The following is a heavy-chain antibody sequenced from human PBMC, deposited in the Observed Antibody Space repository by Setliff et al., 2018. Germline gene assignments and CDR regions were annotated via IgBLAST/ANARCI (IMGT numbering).Heavy chain of an antibody. CDR1: GFTFSEYW. D-gene: IGHD3-22*01. J-gene: IGHJ4*02. V-gene: IGHV3-7*01. Sequence: GGVPRLSCAASGFTFSEYWMSWVRQAPGKGLEWVANIKQDGSQKYYVDSVEGRFTISRDNAKRSLYLQMNSLRAEDTAVYYCAREPWNTYYYDVSGQEPHWGQGTLVTVSS. CDR3: AREPWNTYYYDVSGQEPH. CDR2: IKQDGSQK.